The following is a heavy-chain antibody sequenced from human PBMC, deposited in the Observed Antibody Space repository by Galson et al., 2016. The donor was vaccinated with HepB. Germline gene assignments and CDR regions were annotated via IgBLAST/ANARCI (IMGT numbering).Heavy chain of an antibody. D-gene: IGHD3-3*01. CDR2: IRSSSSTM. CDR1: GFTFSSYS. CDR3: ARDRVSGDFWSGYYPGIGMDV. J-gene: IGHJ6*02. Sequence: SLRLSCAASGFTFSSYSMNWVRQAPGKGLEWVSYIRSSSSTMYYADSVKGRFTISRDNAKNSLYLQMNSLRDEDTAVYYCARDRVSGDFWSGYYPGIGMDVWGQGTTVTVSS. V-gene: IGHV3-48*02.